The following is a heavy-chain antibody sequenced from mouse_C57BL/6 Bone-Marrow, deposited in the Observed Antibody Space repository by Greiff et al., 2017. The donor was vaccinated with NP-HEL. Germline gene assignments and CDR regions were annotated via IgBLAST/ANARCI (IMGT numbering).Heavy chain of an antibody. Sequence: EVQLQQSGPELVKPGDSVKISCKASGYSFTGYFMNWVMQSHGKSLEWIGRINPYNGDTFYNQKFKGKATLTVDKSSSTAHMELRSLTSEDSAVYYCARRYYYGSRGAMDYWGQGTSVTVSS. J-gene: IGHJ4*01. CDR2: INPYNGDT. V-gene: IGHV1-20*01. CDR1: GYSFTGYF. D-gene: IGHD1-1*01. CDR3: ARRYYYGSRGAMDY.